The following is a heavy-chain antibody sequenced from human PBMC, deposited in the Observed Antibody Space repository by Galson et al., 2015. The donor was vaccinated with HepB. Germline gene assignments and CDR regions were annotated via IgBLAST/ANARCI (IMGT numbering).Heavy chain of an antibody. Sequence: SVKVSCKASGYTFTTYYMHWVRQAPGQGLEWMGIINPSGGSTSYAQKFQGRVTMTRDTSTSTVYMELSSLRSEDTAVYYCARMAGGYRRGYYGMDVWGQGTTVTVSS. D-gene: IGHD6-19*01. CDR2: INPSGGST. CDR3: ARMAGGYRRGYYGMDV. V-gene: IGHV1-46*01. J-gene: IGHJ6*02. CDR1: GYTFTTYY.